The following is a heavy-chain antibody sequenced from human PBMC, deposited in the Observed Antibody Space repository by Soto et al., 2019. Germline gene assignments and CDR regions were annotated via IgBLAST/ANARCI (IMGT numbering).Heavy chain of an antibody. J-gene: IGHJ4*02. CDR1: GFTFGGYW. D-gene: IGHD3-3*01. CDR2: IKKDGSEK. Sequence: EVQLVESGGALVQRGGSLRLSCAASGFTFGGYWMSWVRQAPGKGLEWVAHIKKDGSEKYYVDSVKGRFTVSRDNAEKSLFLQMNSLRAEDMAVYYCAKLGSGYYTGLYFEYWGQGTLVTVSS. CDR3: AKLGSGYYTGLYFEY. V-gene: IGHV3-7*03.